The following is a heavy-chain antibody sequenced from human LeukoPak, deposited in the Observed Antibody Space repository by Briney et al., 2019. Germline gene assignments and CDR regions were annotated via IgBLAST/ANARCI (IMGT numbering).Heavy chain of an antibody. CDR3: ARTTYANSPYHFDF. J-gene: IGHJ4*02. D-gene: IGHD2-2*01. CDR1: AYSFPNYW. V-gene: IGHV5-51*01. CDR2: INPGDSDT. Sequence: GESLKISCQGSAYSFPNYWIGWVRQMPGQGLEWVGLINPGDSDTRYSPSFQGQVTISADKSIRTAYLQWSSLKASDTAMYYCARTTYANSPYHFDFWGQGTLVTVSS.